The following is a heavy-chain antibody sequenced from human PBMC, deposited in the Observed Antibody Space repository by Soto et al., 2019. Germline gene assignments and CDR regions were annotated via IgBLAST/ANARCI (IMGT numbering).Heavy chain of an antibody. CDR3: ARDAYTAGNYRQLVL. V-gene: IGHV3-33*08. D-gene: IGHD3-22*01. CDR2: MHTGGNEK. Sequence: QVQLVESGGGVVQPGVSLRLSCAASGFTFSYYGFHWVRQAPGNGLELVAVMHTGGNEKYDVDLVNGRFTVSRDDSRNMVYLEMSGLRAEDTAEYFCARDAYTAGNYRQLVLWGRGVLVAI. CDR1: GFTFSYYG. J-gene: IGHJ4*02.